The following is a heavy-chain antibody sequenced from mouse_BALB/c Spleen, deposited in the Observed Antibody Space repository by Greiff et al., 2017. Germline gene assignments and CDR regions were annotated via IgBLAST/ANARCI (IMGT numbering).Heavy chain of an antibody. D-gene: IGHD1-1*01. CDR2: INPSTGYT. CDR3: ANIYYYGSSYDYYAMDY. CDR1: GYTFTSYW. J-gene: IGHJ4*01. V-gene: IGHV1-7*01. Sequence: QVQLQQSGAELAKPGASVKMSCKASGYTFTSYWMHWVKQRPGQGLEWIGYINPSTGYTEYNQKFKDKATLTADKSSSTAYMQLSSLTSEDSAVYYCANIYYYGSSYDYYAMDYWGQGTSVTVSS.